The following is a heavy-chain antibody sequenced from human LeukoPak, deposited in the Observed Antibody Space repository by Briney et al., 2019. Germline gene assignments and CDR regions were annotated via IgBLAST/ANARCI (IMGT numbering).Heavy chain of an antibody. D-gene: IGHD6-19*01. V-gene: IGHV4-59*01. CDR3: AREGGIAVAGMVD. J-gene: IGHJ4*02. Sequence: SETLSLTCTVSGGSISSYYWSWIRQPPGKGLEWIGYIYYSGSTNYNPSLKGRVTISVDASKNQFSLKLSSATAADTAVYYCAREGGIAVAGMVDWGQGALVTVSS. CDR1: GGSISSYY. CDR2: IYYSGST.